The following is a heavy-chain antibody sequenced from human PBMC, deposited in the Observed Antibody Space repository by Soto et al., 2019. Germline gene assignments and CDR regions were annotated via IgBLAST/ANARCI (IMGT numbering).Heavy chain of an antibody. D-gene: IGHD6-13*01. CDR2: FDPEDGET. CDR1: GYTLTELS. J-gene: IGHJ6*03. Sequence: ASVKVSCKVSGYTLTELSMHWVRQAPGKGLEWMGGFDPEDGETIYAQKFQGRVTMTEDTSTDTAYMELSSLRSEDTAVYYCATGVKGSIAGPYYYYMDVWGKGTTVTVSS. V-gene: IGHV1-24*01. CDR3: ATGVKGSIAGPYYYYMDV.